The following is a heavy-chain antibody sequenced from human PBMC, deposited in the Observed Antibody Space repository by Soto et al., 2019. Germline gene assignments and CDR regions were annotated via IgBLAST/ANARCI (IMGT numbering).Heavy chain of an antibody. V-gene: IGHV4-59*01. Sequence: QVHLQESGPGLVKPSETMSLTCTASVASIRNFYWNWVRQFPGKGLEWIGHIYNGERTNYNPSRKSRVTISVDTSKNPFSLKLSSVTVADTAVYYCAQTTGWPGFDYWGQGTLVTVSS. CDR1: VASIRNFY. D-gene: IGHD6-19*01. CDR3: AQTTGWPGFDY. J-gene: IGHJ4*02. CDR2: IYNGERT.